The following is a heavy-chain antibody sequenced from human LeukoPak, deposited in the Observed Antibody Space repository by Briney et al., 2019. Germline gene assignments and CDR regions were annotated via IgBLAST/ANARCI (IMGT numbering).Heavy chain of an antibody. D-gene: IGHD4-11*01. Sequence: GGSLRLSCAASGFTFSSYWMSWVRQAPGKGLEWLTNIKQDGSEKYYVDSVRGRFTISRDNAENSLYLQMNSLRAEDTAVYYCAREDQATVSEVGFDYWGQGTLVTVSS. J-gene: IGHJ4*02. CDR1: GFTFSSYW. CDR2: IKQDGSEK. V-gene: IGHV3-7*01. CDR3: AREDQATVSEVGFDY.